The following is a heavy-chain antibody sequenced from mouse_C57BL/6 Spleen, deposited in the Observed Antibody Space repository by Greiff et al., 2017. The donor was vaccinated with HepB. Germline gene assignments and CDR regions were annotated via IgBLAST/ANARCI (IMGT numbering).Heavy chain of an antibody. CDR1: GYTFTSYW. J-gene: IGHJ4*01. CDR2: IYPGSGST. CDR3: ARGKGGYYPLYYAMDY. Sequence: QVQLKQPGAELVKPGASVKMSCKASGYTFTSYWITWVKQRPGQGLEWIGDIYPGSGSTNYNEKFKSKATLTVDTSSSTAYMQLSSLTSEDSAVYYCARGKGGYYPLYYAMDYWGQGTSVTVSS. V-gene: IGHV1-55*01. D-gene: IGHD2-3*01.